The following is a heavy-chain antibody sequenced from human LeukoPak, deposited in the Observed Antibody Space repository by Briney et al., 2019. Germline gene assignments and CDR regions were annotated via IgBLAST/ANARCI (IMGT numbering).Heavy chain of an antibody. V-gene: IGHV3-48*03. Sequence: GGSLGLSCAASGFTFSSFEMNWVRQAPGKGLEWVSYISSSGNTVYYADSVKGRFTISRDNAKNSLYLQMTSLRAEDTAVYYCARFGGLDYWGQGTQVTVSS. CDR1: GFTFSSFE. D-gene: IGHD4-23*01. CDR3: ARFGGLDY. J-gene: IGHJ4*02. CDR2: ISSSGNTV.